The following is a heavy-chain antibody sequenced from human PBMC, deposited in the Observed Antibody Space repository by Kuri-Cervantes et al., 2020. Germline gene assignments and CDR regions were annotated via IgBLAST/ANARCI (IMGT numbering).Heavy chain of an antibody. CDR2: IYSGGST. V-gene: IGHV3-66*01. J-gene: IGHJ4*02. Sequence: GGSLRLSCVASGFTVSSNYMSWVRQAPGKGLEWVPVIYSGGSTYYADSVKGRFTISRDNSKNTLYLQMNSLRAEDTAVYYCATALGYCSGGSCREDDYWGQGTLVTVSS. CDR1: GFTVSSNY. D-gene: IGHD2-15*01. CDR3: ATALGYCSGGSCREDDY.